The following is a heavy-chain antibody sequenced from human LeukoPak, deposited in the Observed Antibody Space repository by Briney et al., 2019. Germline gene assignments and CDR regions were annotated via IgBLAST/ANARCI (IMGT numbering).Heavy chain of an antibody. D-gene: IGHD1-26*01. V-gene: IGHV1-2*02. CDR2: INPNSGGT. Sequence: VASVKVSCKAYGYTFTDYYMRWVRQAPGQGLEWMGWINPNSGGTNYAQKFQGRVTMTRDTSISTAYMELSRLRSDDTAVYYCAREGPIVGATHLVDYWGQGTLVTVSS. J-gene: IGHJ4*02. CDR3: AREGPIVGATHLVDY. CDR1: GYTFTDYY.